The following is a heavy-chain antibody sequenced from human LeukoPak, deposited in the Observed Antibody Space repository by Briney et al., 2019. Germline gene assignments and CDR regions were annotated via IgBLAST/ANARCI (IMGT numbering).Heavy chain of an antibody. CDR3: ARVNPHLSAFDF. CDR2: IGNAGDT. J-gene: IGHJ4*02. CDR1: GFTLSSYD. V-gene: IGHV3-13*04. D-gene: IGHD3-16*02. Sequence: GGSLRLSCAASGFTLSSYDTHWVRQATGKGLEWVSGIGNAGDTYYSASVKGRFTLSRENARNPLYLQMNNLRAGDTAVYYCARVNPHLSAFDFWGQGTLVTVSS.